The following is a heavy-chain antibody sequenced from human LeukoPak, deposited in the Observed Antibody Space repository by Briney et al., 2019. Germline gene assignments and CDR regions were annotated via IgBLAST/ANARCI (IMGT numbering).Heavy chain of an antibody. D-gene: IGHD6-13*01. CDR1: GGSISSSSYY. J-gene: IGHJ5*02. CDR2: IYYSGST. V-gene: IGHV4-39*06. Sequence: SETLSLTCTVSGGSISSSSYYWGWIRQPPGKGLEWIGSIYYSGSTYYNPSLKSRVTISVDTSKNQFPLKLSSVTAADTAVYYCARVTAAAAYWFDPWGQGTLVTVSS. CDR3: ARVTAAAAYWFDP.